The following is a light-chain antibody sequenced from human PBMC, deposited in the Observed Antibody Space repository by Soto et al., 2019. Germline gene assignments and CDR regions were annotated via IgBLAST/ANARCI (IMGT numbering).Light chain of an antibody. CDR3: QQGYIWALT. Sequence: EIVMTQSPATLSVSPGERATLSCRASQSISTELAWYQQKPGQPPRLLIYSASTRATGVPARFTGSGSGSEFTLTLSVLQSEDFAVYYCQQGYIWALTFGQGTRLEI. J-gene: IGKJ2*01. V-gene: IGKV3-15*01. CDR1: QSISTE. CDR2: SAS.